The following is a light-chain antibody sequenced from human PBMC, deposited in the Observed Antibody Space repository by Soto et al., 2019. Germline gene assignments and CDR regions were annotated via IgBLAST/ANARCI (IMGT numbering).Light chain of an antibody. CDR2: AAS. CDR3: QQRYSTPPIT. J-gene: IGKJ5*01. Sequence: DIQITHPPSSLSGPGGDSGHITCHASQRISSYLNWYQQKTGDDPKLLIYAASSFQSGVPSKFSGSGSGTAFPLTISSLQPEDFATYYCQQRYSTPPITCGQGKRLAIK. V-gene: IGKV1-39*01. CDR1: QRISSY.